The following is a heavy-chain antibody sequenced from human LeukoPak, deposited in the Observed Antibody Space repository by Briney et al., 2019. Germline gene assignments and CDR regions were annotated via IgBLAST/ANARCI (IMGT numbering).Heavy chain of an antibody. V-gene: IGHV3-30-3*01. CDR1: GFTFSSYA. J-gene: IGHJ6*02. CDR3: ARVPEMATILSHMYYYYYGMDV. Sequence: PGGSLRLSCAASGFTFSSYAMHWVRQAPGKGLEWVAVISYDGSNKYYADSVKGRFTISRDNSKNTLYLQMNSLRAEDTAVYYCARVPEMATILSHMYYYYYGMDVWGQGTTVTVSS. D-gene: IGHD5-24*01. CDR2: ISYDGSNK.